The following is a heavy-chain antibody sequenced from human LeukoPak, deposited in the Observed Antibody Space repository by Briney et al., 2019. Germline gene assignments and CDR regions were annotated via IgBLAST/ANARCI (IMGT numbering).Heavy chain of an antibody. CDR3: AAHRYSGSFLFDY. CDR2: INPNSGGT. CDR1: GYTFTGYY. D-gene: IGHD1-26*01. V-gene: IGHV1-2*02. Sequence: GASVKVSCKASGYTFTGYYMHWVRQAPGQGLEWMGWINPNSGGTNHAQKFQGRVTMTRDTSISTAYMELSRLRSDDTAVYYCAAHRYSGSFLFDYWGQGTLVTVSS. J-gene: IGHJ4*02.